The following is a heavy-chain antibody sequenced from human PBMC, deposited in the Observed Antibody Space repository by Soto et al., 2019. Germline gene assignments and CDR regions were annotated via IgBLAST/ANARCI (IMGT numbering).Heavy chain of an antibody. CDR3: ARSGGDYHYSYGMDV. Sequence: GSLRLSCAASGFTFNTYWMNWVRQVPGKGLVWVSRINSDESSTAYADSVKGRFTISRDNAKNSLYLQMNSLRAEDTAVYYCARSGGDYHYSYGMDVWGQGTTVTVSS. V-gene: IGHV3-74*01. J-gene: IGHJ6*02. CDR1: GFTFNTYW. D-gene: IGHD2-21*02. CDR2: INSDESST.